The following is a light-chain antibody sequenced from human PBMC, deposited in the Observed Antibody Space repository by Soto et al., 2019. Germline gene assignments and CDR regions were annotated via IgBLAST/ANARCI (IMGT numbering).Light chain of an antibody. CDR2: GAS. CDR1: QSIRST. J-gene: IGKJ1*01. Sequence: DKLMTQSPATLSVSPGERATLSCRASQSIRSTLAWYQQKPGQAPRLLIYGASTRATGIPARFSGSGSGTEFTLTISSLQSEDFAVYYCQHYNHWLWTFGQGTKVDIK. CDR3: QHYNHWLWT. V-gene: IGKV3-15*01.